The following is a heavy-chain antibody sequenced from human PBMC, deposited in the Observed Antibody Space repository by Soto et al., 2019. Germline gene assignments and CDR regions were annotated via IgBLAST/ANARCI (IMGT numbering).Heavy chain of an antibody. J-gene: IGHJ6*02. Sequence: QVQLVQSGAEVKRPGSSVKGSCKASGDMFRNSAFTWVRQAPGQGLAWRGVIIPLFRKTDVAQKFQGRVNLTADETTSSLYMEVSSLTSEDTAVDCARARLSTGDPNIYFFYGMDVWGQGTTITVSS. CDR3: ARARLSTGDPNIYFFYGMDV. CDR1: GDMFRNSA. V-gene: IGHV1-69*01. CDR2: IIPLFRKT. D-gene: IGHD3-10*01.